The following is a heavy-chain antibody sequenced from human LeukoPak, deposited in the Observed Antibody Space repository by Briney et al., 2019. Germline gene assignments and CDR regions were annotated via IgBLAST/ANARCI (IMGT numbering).Heavy chain of an antibody. Sequence: PGGSLRLSCTASGFTFSTYAMGWTRQAPGKGLECVSVIYSRGGTYYADSVQGRFTISRDASKNTLFLQMNSLRADDTAVYYCARKTDSSGSGDYWGQGTLVTVSS. V-gene: IGHV3-53*01. J-gene: IGHJ4*02. CDR2: IYSRGGT. CDR1: GFTFSTYA. CDR3: ARKTDSSGSGDY. D-gene: IGHD3-22*01.